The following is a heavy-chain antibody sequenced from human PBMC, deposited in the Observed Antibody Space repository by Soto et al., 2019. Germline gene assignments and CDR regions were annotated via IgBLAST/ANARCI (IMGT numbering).Heavy chain of an antibody. Sequence: VQLVQSGAEVKKPGASVKVSCKASGYTFSNYGVTWVRQAPGQGLEWMGWISAYDGYTNCTQKFQGRVTFTTDTSTSTAYMELRSLRSDDTAMYYCAIDGQFQLPHDAFGIWGQGTMFTVSS. CDR2: ISAYDGYT. V-gene: IGHV1-18*01. CDR3: AIDGQFQLPHDAFGI. D-gene: IGHD3-10*01. J-gene: IGHJ3*02. CDR1: GYTFSNYG.